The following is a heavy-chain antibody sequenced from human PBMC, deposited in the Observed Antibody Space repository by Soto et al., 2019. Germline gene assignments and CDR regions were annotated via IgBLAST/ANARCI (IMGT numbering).Heavy chain of an antibody. J-gene: IGHJ4*02. CDR3: AKGRTRRTSGYFFEY. Sequence: EVQLLESGGKLVQPGGSLTLSCAASGFTFSTYAMAWVRQAPGKGLEWVSGVSASGLNTDYADPVKGRFYISRDNSKNTVSLHKHSLRAEDTDLYYCAKGRTRRTSGYFFEYWGQGTPVTVSS. V-gene: IGHV3-23*01. CDR1: GFTFSTYA. D-gene: IGHD1-1*01. CDR2: VSASGLNT.